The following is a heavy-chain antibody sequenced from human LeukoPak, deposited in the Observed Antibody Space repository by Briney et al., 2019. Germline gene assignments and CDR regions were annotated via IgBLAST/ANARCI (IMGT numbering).Heavy chain of an antibody. D-gene: IGHD3-9*01. CDR1: GGAISSYY. CDR2: IYYSGST. CDR3: ARGVDYDNNYFQYGMDV. Sequence: SETLSLTCTVSGGAISSYYWSWIRQPPGKGLEWIGYIYYSGSTNYNPSLKSRVTISVDRSKNQFSLKLNSVTAADTAVYYCARGVDYDNNYFQYGMDVWGRGTTVTVSS. V-gene: IGHV4-59*12. J-gene: IGHJ6*02.